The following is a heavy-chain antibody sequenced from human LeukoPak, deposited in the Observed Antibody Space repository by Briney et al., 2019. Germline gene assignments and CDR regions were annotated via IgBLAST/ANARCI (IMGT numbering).Heavy chain of an antibody. CDR3: ARGELGDSSGFSFFDY. CDR1: RGTFSGYG. V-gene: IGHV1-69*05. J-gene: IGHJ4*02. Sequence: SVKVSCKASRGTFSGYGISWVRQAPGQGLEWMGGVIAIFGRVKYGQKFQGRATITTDESTSTAYMELSSLTSEDTGVYYCARGELGDSSGFSFFDYWGQGTLVTVSS. CDR2: VIAIFGRV. D-gene: IGHD3-22*01.